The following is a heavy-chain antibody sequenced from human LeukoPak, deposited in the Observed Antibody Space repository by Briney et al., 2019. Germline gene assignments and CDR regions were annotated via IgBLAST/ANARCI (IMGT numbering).Heavy chain of an antibody. V-gene: IGHV3-30-3*01. Sequence: PGGSLRLSCAASGFTFNGYAMHWVRQAPGKGLEWVAVISYDGSNKYYADSVKGRFTISRDNSKNTLFLQMNSLRAEDTAVYYCARVLGNWGRLSEWGQGTLVTVSS. CDR3: ARVLGNWGRLSE. CDR1: GFTFNGYA. J-gene: IGHJ4*02. CDR2: ISYDGSNK. D-gene: IGHD7-27*01.